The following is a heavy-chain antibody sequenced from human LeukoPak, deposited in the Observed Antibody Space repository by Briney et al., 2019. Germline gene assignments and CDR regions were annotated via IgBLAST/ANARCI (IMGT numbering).Heavy chain of an antibody. D-gene: IGHD3-10*01. J-gene: IGHJ6*02. CDR2: ISSSSSYI. CDR3: AKFMVRGFRTGDSMDV. Sequence: GGSLRLSCAASGFTFSSYSMNWVRQAPGKGLEWVSSISSSSSYIYYADSVKGRFTISRDNAKNSLYLQMNSLRAEDTAVYYCAKFMVRGFRTGDSMDVWGQGTTVTVSS. CDR1: GFTFSSYS. V-gene: IGHV3-21*01.